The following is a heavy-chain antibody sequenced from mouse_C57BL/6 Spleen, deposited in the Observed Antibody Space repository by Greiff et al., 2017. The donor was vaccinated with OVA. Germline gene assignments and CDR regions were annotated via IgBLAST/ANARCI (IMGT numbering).Heavy chain of an antibody. V-gene: IGHV1-22*01. D-gene: IGHD1-1*01. Sequence: EVQLQQSGPELVKPGASVKMSCKASGYTFTDYNMHWVKQSHGKSLEWIGYINPINGGTSYNQKFKGKATLTVNKSSSTAYMGLRSLTSEDSAVYYCARWRGATVVPFDYWGQGTTLTVSS. J-gene: IGHJ2*01. CDR1: GYTFTDYN. CDR3: ARWRGATVVPFDY. CDR2: INPINGGT.